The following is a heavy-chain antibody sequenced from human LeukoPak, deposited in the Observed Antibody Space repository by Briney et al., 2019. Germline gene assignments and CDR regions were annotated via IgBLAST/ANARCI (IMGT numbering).Heavy chain of an antibody. CDR3: AKEGRRPNTDRFGIDC. CDR2: IYVDGTT. V-gene: IGHV3-66*01. D-gene: IGHD3-16*01. Sequence: GGSLRLSCAVSGFNVNGIFMTWFRQAPGKGLEWVSVIYVDGTTLYSDSVRGRFTVTRDDSGNTLYLQLNSLRAEDTAVYYCAKEGRRPNTDRFGIDCWGQGTLVTVTS. CDR1: GFNVNGIF. J-gene: IGHJ4*02.